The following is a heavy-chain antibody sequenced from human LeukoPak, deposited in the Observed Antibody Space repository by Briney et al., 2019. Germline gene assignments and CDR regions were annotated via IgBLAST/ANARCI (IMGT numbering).Heavy chain of an antibody. CDR3: ARDRVGGDLTGVSLY. CDR1: GYPFDNFG. J-gene: IGHJ4*01. Sequence: ASVKVSCKASGYPFDNFGLTWVRQAPGQGLEWMGWISAYNGNTHYAQKFRGRLSLTTETSTSTAYLELRSLKSDDTAVYYCARDRVGGDLTGVSLYWGQGTLVTVSS. V-gene: IGHV1-18*01. D-gene: IGHD4-17*01. CDR2: ISAYNGNT.